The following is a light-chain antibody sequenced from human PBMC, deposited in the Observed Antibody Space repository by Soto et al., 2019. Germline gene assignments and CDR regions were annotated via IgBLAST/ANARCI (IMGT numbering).Light chain of an antibody. J-gene: IGLJ2*01. CDR2: GSS. Sequence: QSVLTQPPSVSGAPGQRVTISCTGSSSNIGAGYDVHWYQQLPGTAPKLLIYGSSNRPSGVPDRFSGSKSATSASLAITGLQAEDEADYYCQSFDSSLRGSVFGGGTKLTGL. V-gene: IGLV1-40*01. CDR3: QSFDSSLRGSV. CDR1: SSNIGAGYD.